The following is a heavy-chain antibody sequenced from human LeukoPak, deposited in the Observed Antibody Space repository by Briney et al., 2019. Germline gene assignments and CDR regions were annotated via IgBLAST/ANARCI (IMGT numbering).Heavy chain of an antibody. Sequence: GGSLRLSCAASGFTFSSYSMNWVRQAPGKGREWVSSISSSSSYIYYADSVKGRFTISRDNAKNSLYLQMNSLRAEDTAVYYCARGPRDGYNLDVFDIWGQGTMVTVSS. CDR1: GFTFSSYS. V-gene: IGHV3-21*01. J-gene: IGHJ3*02. CDR3: ARGPRDGYNLDVFDI. CDR2: ISSSSSYI. D-gene: IGHD5-24*01.